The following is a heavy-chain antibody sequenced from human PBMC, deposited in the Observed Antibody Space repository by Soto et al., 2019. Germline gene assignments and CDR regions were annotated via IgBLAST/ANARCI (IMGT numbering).Heavy chain of an antibody. CDR2: ISDDGSRT. Sequence: EVQLLESGGGLAQPGGSLRLSCAASGFSFSTFEMSWVRQAPGRGLEWVSFISDDGSRTYYADAVKGRFTISRDNSKHTLYLQMNSLTAEDPAVYACVKGGWLDFWGQGPLVTVSS. J-gene: IGHJ5*01. CDR3: VKGGWLDF. D-gene: IGHD3-16*01. CDR1: GFSFSTFE. V-gene: IGHV3-23*01.